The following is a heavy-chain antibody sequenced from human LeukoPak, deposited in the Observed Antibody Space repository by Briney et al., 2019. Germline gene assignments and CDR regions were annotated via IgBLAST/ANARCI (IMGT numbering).Heavy chain of an antibody. CDR2: INHSGST. J-gene: IGHJ2*01. CDR3: ARFTSRWYFDL. CDR1: GGSFSGYY. V-gene: IGHV4-34*01. Sequence: SETLSLTCAVYGGSFSGYYWSWIRQPPGKGLEWIGEINHSGSTNYNPSLKSRVTISVDTSKNQFSLKLSSVTAADTAVYYCARFTSRWYFDLWGRGTLVTVSS.